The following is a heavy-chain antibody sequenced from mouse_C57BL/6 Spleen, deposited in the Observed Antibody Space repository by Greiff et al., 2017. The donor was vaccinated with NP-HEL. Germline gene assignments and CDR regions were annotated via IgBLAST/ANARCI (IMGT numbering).Heavy chain of an antibody. Sequence: EVQVVESGPELVKPGASVKISCKASGYSFTGYYMNWVKQSPEKSLEWIGEINPSTGGTTYNQKFKAKATLTVDTSSSTAYMQLKSLTSEDFAVYYCARITTVEYFDVWGTGTTVTVSS. CDR2: INPSTGGT. D-gene: IGHD1-1*01. CDR3: ARITTVEYFDV. V-gene: IGHV1-42*01. J-gene: IGHJ1*03. CDR1: GYSFTGYY.